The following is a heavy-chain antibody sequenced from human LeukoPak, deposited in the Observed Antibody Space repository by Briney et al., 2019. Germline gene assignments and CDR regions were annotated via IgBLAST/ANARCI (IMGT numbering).Heavy chain of an antibody. CDR1: GGSISSSSYY. CDR2: IYHSGST. V-gene: IGHV4-39*07. D-gene: IGHD4-17*01. J-gene: IGHJ6*03. CDR3: ARRFGDYYYYYYYMDV. Sequence: SETLSLTCTVSGGSISSSSYYWGWIRQPPGKGLEWIGSIYHSGSTYYNPSLKSRVTISVDTSKNQFSLKLSSVTAADTAVYYCARRFGDYYYYYYYMDVWGKGTTVTVSS.